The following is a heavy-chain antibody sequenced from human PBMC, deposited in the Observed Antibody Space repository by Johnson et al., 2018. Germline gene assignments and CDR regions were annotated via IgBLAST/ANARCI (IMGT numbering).Heavy chain of an antibody. D-gene: IGHD3/OR15-3a*01. J-gene: IGHJ1*01. Sequence: VQLVESGGGLVKPGGSLRLSCAASGFTFSTYSMDWVRQAPGKGLEWVAPISSSGGYLSYADSVKGRSTVSRDTSKNSQFLQMSSLGAEDQAVYYCARERPDHDLWTGSNHPAEYFQHWGQGSLVTVSS. CDR2: ISSSGGYL. CDR1: GFTFSTYS. CDR3: ARERPDHDLWTGSNHPAEYFQH. V-gene: IGHV3-21*01.